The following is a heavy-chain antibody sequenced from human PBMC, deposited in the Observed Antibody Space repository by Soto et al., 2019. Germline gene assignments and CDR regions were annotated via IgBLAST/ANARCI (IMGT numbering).Heavy chain of an antibody. CDR1: GYTFSSHD. D-gene: IGHD4-17*01. V-gene: IGHV1-8*01. CDR3: ASAMSTGYYYYGMDV. Sequence: QVQLVQSGSEVKKPGASVKVSCKASGYTFSSHDINWVRQATGHGLECMGWMNPNSGDTGYAQSFQGKITMTRNTSISTAYMELSGLRSEDTAVYFCASAMSTGYYYYGMDVWGQGTTVTVSS. J-gene: IGHJ6*02. CDR2: MNPNSGDT.